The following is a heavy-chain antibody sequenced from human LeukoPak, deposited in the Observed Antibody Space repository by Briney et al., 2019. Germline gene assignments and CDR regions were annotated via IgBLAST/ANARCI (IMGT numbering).Heavy chain of an antibody. Sequence: GGSLRLSCAASGFVFSDYGMHWVRQAPGKGLEWVAFVRYDGSEEYYVGSVKGRFTISRDNSKNTLYLQMNSLRAEDTAVYYCAKDPAVVVPAAPSSFDYWGQGTLVTVSS. CDR1: GFVFSDYG. V-gene: IGHV3-30*02. CDR2: VRYDGSEE. CDR3: AKDPAVVVPAAPSSFDY. D-gene: IGHD2-2*01. J-gene: IGHJ4*02.